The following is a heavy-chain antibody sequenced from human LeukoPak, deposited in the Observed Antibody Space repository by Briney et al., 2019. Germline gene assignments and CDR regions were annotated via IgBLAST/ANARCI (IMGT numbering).Heavy chain of an antibody. V-gene: IGHV1-18*01. D-gene: IGHD2-21*02. CDR1: GYTFTDFG. J-gene: IGHJ5*02. CDR2: INTYKWNT. Sequence: ASVKVSCKASGYTFTDFGISWVRQAPGQGLEWMGWINTYKWNTNYAQKFQGRFTMTIDTSTRTAYMVLRSLRSDDTAIYYCVRDQRVGVTAFYRPFDPWGQGTSVTVSS. CDR3: VRDQRVGVTAFYRPFDP.